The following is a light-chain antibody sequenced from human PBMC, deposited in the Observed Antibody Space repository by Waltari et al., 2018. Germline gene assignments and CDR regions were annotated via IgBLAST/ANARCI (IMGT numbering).Light chain of an antibody. V-gene: IGKV4-1*01. J-gene: IGKJ5*01. Sequence: DIVLTQSPDSLAVSLGARATIHCKSSQRLLSSFNSKTYIAWYQQKPGQPPKLLINWASARGSGVPERFSGSGSETDFTLTISSLQAEDVAVYYCHHYYIPPLTFGQGTRLEIK. CDR1: QRLLSSFNSKTY. CDR3: HHYYIPPLT. CDR2: WAS.